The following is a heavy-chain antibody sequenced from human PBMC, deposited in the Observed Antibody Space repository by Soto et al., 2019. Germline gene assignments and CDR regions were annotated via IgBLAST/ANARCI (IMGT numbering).Heavy chain of an antibody. CDR3: ARDLKENCSGGSCYHPAGGLFDY. Sequence: GGSLRLSCAASGFTFSSYWMSWVRQAPGKGLEWVANIKQDGSEKYYVDSLKGRFTISRDNAKNSLYLQMNSLRAEDTAVYYCARDLKENCSGGSCYHPAGGLFDYWGQGTLVTVSS. CDR1: GFTFSSYW. V-gene: IGHV3-7*01. J-gene: IGHJ4*02. D-gene: IGHD2-15*01. CDR2: IKQDGSEK.